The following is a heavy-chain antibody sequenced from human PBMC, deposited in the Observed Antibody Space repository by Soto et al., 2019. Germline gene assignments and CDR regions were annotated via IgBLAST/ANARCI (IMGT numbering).Heavy chain of an antibody. J-gene: IGHJ5*02. CDR3: ASVPNHGSGSHNWFDP. V-gene: IGHV1-3*01. CDR2: INAGNGNT. D-gene: IGHD3-10*01. CDR1: GYTFTSYA. Sequence: GASVKLSCKASGYTFTSYAMHWVRQAPGQRLEWMGWINAGNGNTKYSQKFQGRVTITRDTSASTAYMELSSLRSEDTAVYYCASVPNHGSGSHNWFDPWGQGTLVTVSS.